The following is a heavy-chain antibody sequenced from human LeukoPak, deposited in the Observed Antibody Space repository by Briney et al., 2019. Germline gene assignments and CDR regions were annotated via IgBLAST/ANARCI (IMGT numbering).Heavy chain of an antibody. CDR2: IYYSGST. CDR3: ARGRFSRYYDSSGPPSDY. V-gene: IGHV4-59*12. J-gene: IGHJ4*02. D-gene: IGHD3-22*01. Sequence: SETLSLTCTVSGGSISSYYWSWIRQPPGKGLEWIGYIYYSGSTNYNPSLKSRVTISVDTSKNQFSLKLSSVTAADTAVYYCARGRFSRYYDSSGPPSDYWGQGTLVTVSS. CDR1: GGSISSYY.